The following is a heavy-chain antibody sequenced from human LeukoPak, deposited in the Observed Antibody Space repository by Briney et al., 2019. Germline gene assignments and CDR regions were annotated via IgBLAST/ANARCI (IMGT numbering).Heavy chain of an antibody. Sequence: PGGSLRLSCAASGFTFSSYGMHWVRQAPGKGLEWVAVISYDGSNKYYADSVKGRFTISRDNSKNTLYLQMNSLRAEDTAVYYCAKSPGGIAVAHFDYWGQGTLVTVSS. J-gene: IGHJ4*02. D-gene: IGHD6-19*01. CDR3: AKSPGGIAVAHFDY. CDR1: GFTFSSYG. CDR2: ISYDGSNK. V-gene: IGHV3-30*18.